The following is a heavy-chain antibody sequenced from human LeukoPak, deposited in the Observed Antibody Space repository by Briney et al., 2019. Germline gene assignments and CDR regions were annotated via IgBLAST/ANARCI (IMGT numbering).Heavy chain of an antibody. CDR3: ARDHRDYYFDY. V-gene: IGHV1-46*01. D-gene: IGHD2-21*02. CDR1: GYTFTSYY. CDR2: INPSGGST. J-gene: IGHJ4*02. Sequence: ASVKVSCKASGYTFTSYYMHWVRQAPGQGLEWMGIINPSGGSTSYAQKFQGRVTMTRDMSTSTVYMELSSLRSEDTAVYYCARDHRDYYFDYWGQGTLVTVSS.